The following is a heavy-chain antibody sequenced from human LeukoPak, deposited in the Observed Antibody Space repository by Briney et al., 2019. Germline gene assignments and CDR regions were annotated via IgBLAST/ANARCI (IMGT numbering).Heavy chain of an antibody. CDR1: GGTFSSYA. CDR3: ARDGDGGNSDY. V-gene: IGHV1-69*04. J-gene: IGHJ4*02. CDR2: IIPILGIA. D-gene: IGHD4-23*01. Sequence: SVKVSCKASGGTFSSYAISWVRQAPGQGLEWMGRIIPILGIANYAQKFQGRVTITADKSTSTAYMELSSLRSEDTAVYYCARDGDGGNSDYWGQGTLVTVSS.